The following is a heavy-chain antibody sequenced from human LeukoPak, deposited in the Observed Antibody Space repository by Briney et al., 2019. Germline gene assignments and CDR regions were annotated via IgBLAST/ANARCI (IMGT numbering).Heavy chain of an antibody. CDR2: IYYSGST. J-gene: IGHJ4*02. V-gene: IGHV4-31*03. D-gene: IGHD5-18*01. Sequence: PSETLSLTCTVSGGSISSGEYYWGWIRQHPGKGLEWIGYIYYSGSTYYNPSLKSRVTISIDTSENQFSLILSSVTAEDTAVYYCAGGDVDTALVDFWGQGTLVTVSS. CDR1: GGSISSGEYY. CDR3: AGGDVDTALVDF.